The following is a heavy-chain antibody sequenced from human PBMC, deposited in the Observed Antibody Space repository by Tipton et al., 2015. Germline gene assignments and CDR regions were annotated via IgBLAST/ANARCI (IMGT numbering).Heavy chain of an antibody. CDR2: ISGSGSTI. V-gene: IGHV3-11*01. CDR3: VRGYRRYFDS. CDR1: GFSFNDYY. D-gene: IGHD5-12*01. J-gene: IGHJ4*02. Sequence: SLRLSCAASGFSFNDYYMNWIRQAPGKGLEWISYISGSGSTIYYADSVEGRFTISRDNAKNSLYVQMNSLRAEDTALYFCVRGYRRYFDSWGQGTLVTVSS.